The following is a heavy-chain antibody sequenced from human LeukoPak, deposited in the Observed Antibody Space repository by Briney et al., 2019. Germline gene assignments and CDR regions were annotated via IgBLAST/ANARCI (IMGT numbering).Heavy chain of an antibody. Sequence: SETLSLTCTVSGGSVSSGSYYWSWIRQPPGKGLEWIGYIYYSGSTNYNPSLKSRVTISVDTSKNQFSLKLSSVTAADTAVYYRARVSRHYDILTGYLYYFDYWGQGTLVTVSS. J-gene: IGHJ4*02. D-gene: IGHD3-9*01. CDR2: IYYSGST. V-gene: IGHV4-61*01. CDR3: ARVSRHYDILTGYLYYFDY. CDR1: GGSVSSGSYY.